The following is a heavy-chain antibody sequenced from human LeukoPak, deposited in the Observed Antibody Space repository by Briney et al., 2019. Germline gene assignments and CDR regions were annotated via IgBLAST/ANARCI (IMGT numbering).Heavy chain of an antibody. V-gene: IGHV4-4*07. CDR1: GGSISSYY. CDR3: ARENSGSYREFDY. Sequence: SETLSLTCTVSGGSISSYYWSWIRQPAGKGLEWIGRIYTSGSTNYNASLKSRDSMSVDTSKNQFSRKLSSVTAADTAVFYCARENSGSYREFDYWGQGTLVTVSS. D-gene: IGHD1-26*01. J-gene: IGHJ4*02. CDR2: IYTSGST.